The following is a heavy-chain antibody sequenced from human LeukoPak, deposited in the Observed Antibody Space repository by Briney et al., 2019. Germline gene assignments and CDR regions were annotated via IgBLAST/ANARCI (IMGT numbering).Heavy chain of an antibody. Sequence: PSETLSLTCTVSGGSISSYYWSWIGQPPGKGLEWIGYIYYSGSANYNPSLKSRVTISVDTSKNQFSLKLSSVTAADTAVYYCAALVGATVSYWGQGTLVTVSS. J-gene: IGHJ4*02. CDR2: IYYSGSA. V-gene: IGHV4-59*01. CDR1: GGSISSYY. D-gene: IGHD1-26*01. CDR3: AALVGATVSY.